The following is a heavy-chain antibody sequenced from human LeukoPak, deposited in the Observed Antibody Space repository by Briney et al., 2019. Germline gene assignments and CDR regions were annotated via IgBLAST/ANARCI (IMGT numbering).Heavy chain of an antibody. V-gene: IGHV1-2*02. CDR1: GYTFTGYY. J-gene: IGHJ6*03. D-gene: IGHD3-9*01. Sequence: ASVKVSCKASGYTFTGYYMHWVRQAPGQGLEWMGWINPNSGGTNYAQKFQGRVTMTRDTSISTAYMELSRLRSDDTAVYYCAREREGRDILTGSYYYMDVWGKGTTVTISS. CDR3: AREREGRDILTGSYYYMDV. CDR2: INPNSGGT.